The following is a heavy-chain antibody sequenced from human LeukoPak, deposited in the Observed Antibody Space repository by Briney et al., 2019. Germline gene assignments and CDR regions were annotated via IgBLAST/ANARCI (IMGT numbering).Heavy chain of an antibody. CDR2: IHHSGST. CDR1: GGSFSGYY. Sequence: ASETLSLTCAVYGGSFSGYYWSWIRQPPGKGLECIGEIHHSGSTNYNPSLKSRVTLSVDTSKNQFSLKLSSVTAADTAVYYCARSRGWLQSHPLGYWGQGTLVTVSS. V-gene: IGHV4-34*01. D-gene: IGHD5-24*01. CDR3: ARSRGWLQSHPLGY. J-gene: IGHJ4*02.